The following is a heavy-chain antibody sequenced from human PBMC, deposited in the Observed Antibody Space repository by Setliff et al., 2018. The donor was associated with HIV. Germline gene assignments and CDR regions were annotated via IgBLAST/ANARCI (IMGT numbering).Heavy chain of an antibody. J-gene: IGHJ4*02. CDR2: INHSGST. CDR1: GGSFSGYY. V-gene: IGHV4-34*01. Sequence: SETLSLTCAVYGGSFSGYYWSWIRQPPGKGLEWIGEINHSGSTNYNPSLKSRVTISVDTSKNQFSLKLTSVTAADTAVYYCARLRLAVMMSLDYFDLWGQGTLVTVSS. CDR3: ARLRLAVMMSLDYFDL. D-gene: IGHD3-16*01.